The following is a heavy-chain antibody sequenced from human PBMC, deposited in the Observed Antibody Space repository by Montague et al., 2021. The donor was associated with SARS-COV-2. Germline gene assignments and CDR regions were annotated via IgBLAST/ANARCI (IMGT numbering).Heavy chain of an antibody. Sequence: SETLSLTCSVAGGPIGPYYWSWFRQPPGKRLEWLGYISHSGTTDYNPSLKGRVTLSLDTSKVQFSLRLSSVAAADAAVYFCARGRERTMYYFDYWGQGSLVSVSS. V-gene: IGHV4-59*01. D-gene: IGHD3-10*02. CDR3: ARGRERTMYYFDY. CDR2: ISHSGTT. J-gene: IGHJ4*02. CDR1: GGPIGPYY.